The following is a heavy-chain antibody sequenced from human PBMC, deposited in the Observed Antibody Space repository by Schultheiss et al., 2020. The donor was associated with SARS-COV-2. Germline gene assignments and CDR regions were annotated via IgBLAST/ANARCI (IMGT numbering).Heavy chain of an antibody. J-gene: IGHJ4*02. CDR1: GFTFTSSA. V-gene: IGHV1-58*01. CDR3: GWIRNYVYPTMDY. D-gene: IGHD1-7*01. Sequence: SVKVSCKASGFTFTSSAVQWVRQARGQRLEWIGWIVVGSGNTNYAQKFQGRVTITADESTSTAYMELSSLRSEDTAVYYCGWIRNYVYPTMDYWGQGTLVTVSS. CDR2: IVVGSGNT.